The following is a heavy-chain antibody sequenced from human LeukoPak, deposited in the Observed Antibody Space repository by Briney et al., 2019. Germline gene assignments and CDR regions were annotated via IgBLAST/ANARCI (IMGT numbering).Heavy chain of an antibody. CDR1: GFTFSSFA. V-gene: IGHV3-23*01. D-gene: IGHD4/OR15-4a*01. J-gene: IGHJ3*02. CDR2: ISHSGGST. Sequence: GGSLRLSCAASGFTFSSFAMTWVRQAPGKGLEWVSTISHSGGSTYYADSVKGRFTISRDSSKSTLYLQMNSLRAEDTAVYYCAKSGASMVDSALDIWGQGTMVTVSS. CDR3: AKSGASMVDSALDI.